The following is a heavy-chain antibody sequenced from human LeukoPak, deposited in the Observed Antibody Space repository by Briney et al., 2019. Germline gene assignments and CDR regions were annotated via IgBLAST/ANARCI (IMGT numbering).Heavy chain of an antibody. CDR1: GGSINSYY. D-gene: IGHD3-10*01. CDR3: ARGGYYYGSGDLGMFDP. CDR2: IYTSGST. V-gene: IGHV4-4*07. J-gene: IGHJ5*02. Sequence: SETLSLTCTVSGGSINSYYWSWIRQPAGKGLEWIGRIYTSGSTNYNPSLKSRVTMSVDTSKNQFSLKLSSVTAADTAVYYCARGGYYYGSGDLGMFDPWGQGTLVTVSS.